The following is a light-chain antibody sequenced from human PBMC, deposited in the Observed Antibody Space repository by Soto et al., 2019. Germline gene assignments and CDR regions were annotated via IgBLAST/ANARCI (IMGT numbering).Light chain of an antibody. Sequence: QSVLTQPPSVSGAPGQRDTISCTGSSSNIGAGYDVHWYQQLPGTAPKLLIYGNSNRPSGVPDRFSGSKSGTSASLAITGFQAEDEADYYCQSYDSSLSAVVFGGGTKLTVL. V-gene: IGLV1-40*01. CDR3: QSYDSSLSAVV. CDR2: GNS. CDR1: SSNIGAGYD. J-gene: IGLJ2*01.